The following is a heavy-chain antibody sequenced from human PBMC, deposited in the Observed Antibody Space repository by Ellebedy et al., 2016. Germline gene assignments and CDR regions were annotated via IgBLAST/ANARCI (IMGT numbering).Heavy chain of an antibody. Sequence: GESLKISXAASGFTFSSYAMSWVRQAPGKGLEWVSAISGSGGSTYYADSVKGRFTISRDNSKNTLYLQMNSLRAEDTAVYYCAKGRGWYEEYFQHWGQGTLVTVSS. D-gene: IGHD6-19*01. CDR1: GFTFSSYA. CDR3: AKGRGWYEEYFQH. CDR2: ISGSGGST. J-gene: IGHJ1*01. V-gene: IGHV3-23*01.